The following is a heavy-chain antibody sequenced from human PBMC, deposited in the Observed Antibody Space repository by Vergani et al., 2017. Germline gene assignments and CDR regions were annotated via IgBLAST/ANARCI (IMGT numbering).Heavy chain of an antibody. V-gene: IGHV3-30-3*01. Sequence: QVQLVESGGGVVQPGRSLRLSCAASGFTFSSYAMHWVRQAPGKGLEWVAVISYDGSNKYYADSVKGRFTISRDNSKNTLYLQMNSLRAEDTAVYYCASWDRDDAFDIRGQGTMVTVSS. CDR3: ASWDRDDAFDI. CDR2: ISYDGSNK. J-gene: IGHJ3*02. CDR1: GFTFSSYA. D-gene: IGHD1-26*01.